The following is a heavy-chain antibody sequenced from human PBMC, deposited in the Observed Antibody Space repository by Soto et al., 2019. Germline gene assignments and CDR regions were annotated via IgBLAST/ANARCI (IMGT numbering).Heavy chain of an antibody. V-gene: IGHV4-59*02. Sequence: SATLSLTFTVTVYSVNSYYWSWMRPPPGKGLECMGYVYYSGSTNYNPSLKSRVTISVDTSKNQISLRLKSVTAADTAVYYCARAETSGIHYFDYWGQGSLVTVSS. J-gene: IGHJ4*02. CDR3: ARAETSGIHYFDY. CDR1: VYSVNSYY. D-gene: IGHD6-13*01. CDR2: VYYSGST.